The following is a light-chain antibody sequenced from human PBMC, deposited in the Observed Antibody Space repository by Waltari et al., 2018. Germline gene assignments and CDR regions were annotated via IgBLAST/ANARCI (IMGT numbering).Light chain of an antibody. CDR2: RKD. CDR3: EAWDDSLTVR. Sequence: QSVLTQLPSASGTPGQRVPIHSSGSRSNIASRFVCWYPHLPGTAPKLLIYRKDQRPSGVPDRFSGSRSGTSASLAISGLRSEDEADYYCEAWDDSLTVRFGGGTKLTVL. CDR1: RSNIASRF. J-gene: IGLJ3*02. V-gene: IGLV1-47*01.